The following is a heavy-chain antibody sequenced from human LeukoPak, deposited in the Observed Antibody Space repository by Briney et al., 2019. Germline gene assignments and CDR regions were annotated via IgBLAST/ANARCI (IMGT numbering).Heavy chain of an antibody. D-gene: IGHD6-6*01. J-gene: IGHJ4*02. CDR2: IDPSDSYT. Sequence: GESLKISCKGSGYSFTSYWISWVRQMPGKALEWMGRIDPSDSYTNYSPSFQGHVTISVDKSIGTAYLQWSSLKASDTAMYFCARDSSSFPFDYWGQGTLVTVSS. CDR3: ARDSSSFPFDY. V-gene: IGHV5-10-1*01. CDR1: GYSFTSYW.